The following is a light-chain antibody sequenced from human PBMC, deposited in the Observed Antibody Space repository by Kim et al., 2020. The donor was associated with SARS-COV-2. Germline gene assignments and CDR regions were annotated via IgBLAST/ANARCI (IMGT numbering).Light chain of an antibody. Sequence: SASVGDRVTITCRASEDIRDHLSWYQVTPGKAPKLLIYDSSNSETGVPLRFTGTGSGTDFAFTITSLQPEDFVTYYCQQYESLPITFAQGTRLEIK. CDR1: EDIRDH. CDR2: DSS. CDR3: QQYESLPIT. V-gene: IGKV1-33*01. J-gene: IGKJ5*01.